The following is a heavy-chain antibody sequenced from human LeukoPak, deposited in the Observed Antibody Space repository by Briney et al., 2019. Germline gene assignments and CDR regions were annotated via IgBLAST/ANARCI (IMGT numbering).Heavy chain of an antibody. D-gene: IGHD3-16*01. Sequence: GGSLRLSCAASGFTFSSYSMNWVRQSPGKGLEGISYISSSSSALYYGDSVKGRFTISRDSATNSVSLQMDSLRPEDTAVYYCARGRGTSVYFDFWGQGTLVTVSS. V-gene: IGHV3-48*01. J-gene: IGHJ4*02. CDR2: ISSSSSAL. CDR3: ARGRGTSVYFDF. CDR1: GFTFSSYS.